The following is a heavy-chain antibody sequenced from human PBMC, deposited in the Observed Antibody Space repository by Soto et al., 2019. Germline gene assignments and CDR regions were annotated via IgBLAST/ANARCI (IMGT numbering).Heavy chain of an antibody. CDR3: APRNTGDASDI. D-gene: IGHD4-17*01. CDR1: GGSISTSSYY. CDR2: MYYTGRT. V-gene: IGHV4-39*01. Sequence: SDTLSLTCTVSGGSISTSSYYWCWIRQPPGKGLEWIASMYYTGRTFYSPSVESRVTMSVDTSKNQFSLKLTSVTVADTAVYYCAPRNTGDASDIWGQGTMVIVSS. J-gene: IGHJ3*02.